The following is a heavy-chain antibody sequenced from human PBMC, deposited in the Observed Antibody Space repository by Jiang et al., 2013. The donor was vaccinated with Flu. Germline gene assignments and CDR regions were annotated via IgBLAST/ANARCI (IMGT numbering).Heavy chain of an antibody. J-gene: IGHJ4*02. CDR1: GFTFDDYA. CDR2: ISWNSDSI. D-gene: IGHD3-22*01. CDR3: AKDIGYYDNSGYSAPGYLDY. V-gene: IGHV3-9*01. Sequence: VQLVESGGGLVQPGRSLRLSCAASGFTFDDYAIHWVRQAPGKGLEWVSGISWNSDSIGYADSVKGRFTISRDNAKNSLYLQMNSLRPEDTALYYCAKDIGYYDNSGYSAPGYLDYWGQGTL.